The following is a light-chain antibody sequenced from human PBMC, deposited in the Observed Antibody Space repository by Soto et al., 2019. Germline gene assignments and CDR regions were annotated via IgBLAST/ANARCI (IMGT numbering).Light chain of an antibody. Sequence: DIQMTQSPSTLSASVGDRVTITCRASQSISNWLAWYQQKSGKAPQVLIYDASSLKTGVPSRFSGSGSGTEFTLTISYLQPDDFATYYCHQYNGDPLTFGGGTRVEMK. CDR3: HQYNGDPLT. CDR1: QSISNW. J-gene: IGKJ4*01. CDR2: DAS. V-gene: IGKV1-5*01.